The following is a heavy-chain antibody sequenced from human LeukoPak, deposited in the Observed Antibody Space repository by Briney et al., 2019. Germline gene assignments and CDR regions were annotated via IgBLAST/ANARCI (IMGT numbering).Heavy chain of an antibody. Sequence: VSVKVSCKASGYTFTSYAMHWVRQAPGQRLEWMGWINAGNGNTKYSQKFQGRVTITRDTSASTAYMELSSLRSEDTAVYYCARGPTLDYCSSTSCRGYYYGTDVWGQGTTVTVSS. CDR2: INAGNGNT. CDR1: GYTFTSYA. CDR3: ARGPTLDYCSSTSCRGYYYGTDV. V-gene: IGHV1-3*01. D-gene: IGHD2-2*01. J-gene: IGHJ6*02.